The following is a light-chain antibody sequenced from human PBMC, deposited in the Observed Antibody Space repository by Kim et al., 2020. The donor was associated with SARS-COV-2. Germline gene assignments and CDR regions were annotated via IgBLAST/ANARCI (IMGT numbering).Light chain of an antibody. CDR2: GAS. V-gene: IGKV3-20*01. J-gene: IGKJ1*01. CDR1: QRVSSSY. CDR3: QQYDTSRT. Sequence: LSPGERATLSCRASQRVSSSYLAWYQQKPGQAPRRLIYGASSRATGIPDRFSGSGSGTDFTLTISRLEPEDSAVYYCQQYDTSRTFGQGTKVDIK.